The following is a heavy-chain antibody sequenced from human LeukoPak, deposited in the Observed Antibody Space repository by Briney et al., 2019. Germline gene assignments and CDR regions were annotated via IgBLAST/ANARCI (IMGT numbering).Heavy chain of an antibody. V-gene: IGHV3-30*02. CDR2: VRYDGTNK. Sequence: PGGSLRLSCAASGFTFSNFGMHWVRQAPGKGLEWVAFVRYDGTNKYYADSVKGRFTISRDNSQNTLYLQMSSLRAEDTALYYCAKDGRQYCSSTSCFLEIWGQGTMVTVSS. CDR1: GFTFSNFG. CDR3: AKDGRQYCSSTSCFLEI. J-gene: IGHJ3*02. D-gene: IGHD2-2*01.